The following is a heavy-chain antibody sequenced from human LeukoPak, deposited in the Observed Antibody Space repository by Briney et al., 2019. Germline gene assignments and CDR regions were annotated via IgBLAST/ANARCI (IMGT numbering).Heavy chain of an antibody. D-gene: IGHD3-22*01. J-gene: IGHJ3*02. CDR3: ARALTFYYSDAFGI. CDR2: ISSNGGST. Sequence: GGSLRLSCAASGFTFSNFAMHWVRQAPGKGLEHLSVISSNGGSTDYANSVKGRVTISRDNSKNTLYLQLGSLRADDMAVYYCARALTFYYSDAFGIWGQGTMVTVSS. CDR1: GFTFSNFA. V-gene: IGHV3-64*01.